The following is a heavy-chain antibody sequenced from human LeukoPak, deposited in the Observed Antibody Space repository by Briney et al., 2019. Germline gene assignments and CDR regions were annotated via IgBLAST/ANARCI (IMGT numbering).Heavy chain of an antibody. CDR3: ARLRYSSGWSYFDH. V-gene: IGHV4-4*07. J-gene: IGHJ4*02. D-gene: IGHD6-19*01. CDR1: GVSISGYY. CDR2: IYTSGST. Sequence: SETLSLTCTVSGVSISGYYWSWLRQPAGKGLDWIGRIYTSGSTNYNPSLKSRVTLSVDTSKNQFSLKLSSVTAADPAVYYCARLRYSSGWSYFDHWGQGTLVTVSS.